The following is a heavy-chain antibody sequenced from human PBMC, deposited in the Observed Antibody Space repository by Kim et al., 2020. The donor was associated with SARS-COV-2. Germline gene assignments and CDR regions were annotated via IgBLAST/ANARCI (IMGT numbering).Heavy chain of an antibody. CDR3: ASDSSSWYLDP. CDR2: T. D-gene: IGHD6-13*01. J-gene: IGHJ5*02. Sequence: TNYAQKLQGRVTMTTDTSTSTAYMELRSLRSDDTAVYYCASDSSSWYLDPWGQGTLVTVSS. V-gene: IGHV1-18*01.